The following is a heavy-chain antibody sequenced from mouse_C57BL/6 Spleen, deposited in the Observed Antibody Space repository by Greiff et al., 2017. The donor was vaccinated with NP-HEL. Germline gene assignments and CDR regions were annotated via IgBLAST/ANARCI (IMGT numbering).Heavy chain of an antibody. V-gene: IGHV1-26*01. CDR1: GYTFTDYY. D-gene: IGHD1-1*01. J-gene: IGHJ3*01. CDR2: INPNNGGT. CDR3: ARMITTVVAPFAY. Sequence: EVQLQQSGPELVKPGASVKISCKASGYTFTDYYMNWVKQSHGKSLEWIGDINPNNGGTSYNQKFKGKATLTVDKSSSTAYMELRSLTSEDSAVYYCARMITTVVAPFAYWGQGTLVTVSA.